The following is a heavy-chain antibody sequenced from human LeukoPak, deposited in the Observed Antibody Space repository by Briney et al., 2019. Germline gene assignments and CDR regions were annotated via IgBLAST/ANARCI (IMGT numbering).Heavy chain of an antibody. CDR3: ARDSNPAYCSSTSCSMVAFDI. CDR1: GYTFTGYY. J-gene: IGHJ3*02. Sequence: ASVKVSCKASGYTFTGYYMHWVRQAPGQGLEWMGIINPSGGSTSYAQKFQGRVTMTRDTSTSTVYMELSSLRSEDTAVYYCARDSNPAYCSSTSCSMVAFDIWGQGTMVTVSS. CDR2: INPSGGST. D-gene: IGHD2-2*01. V-gene: IGHV1-46*01.